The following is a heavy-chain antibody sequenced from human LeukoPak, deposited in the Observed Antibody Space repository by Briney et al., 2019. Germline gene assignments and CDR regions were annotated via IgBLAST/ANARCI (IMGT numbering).Heavy chain of an antibody. CDR1: GGTFSSYA. CDR2: IIPIFGTA. D-gene: IGHD2-15*01. V-gene: IGHV1-69*01. CDR3: ASLRMTHYYYYGMDV. J-gene: IGHJ6*02. Sequence: GASVKVSCKVSGGTFSSYAISWVRQAPGQGLEWMGGIIPIFGTANYAQKFQGRVTITADESTSTAYMELSSLRSEDTAVYYCASLRMTHYYYYGMDVWGQGTTVTISS.